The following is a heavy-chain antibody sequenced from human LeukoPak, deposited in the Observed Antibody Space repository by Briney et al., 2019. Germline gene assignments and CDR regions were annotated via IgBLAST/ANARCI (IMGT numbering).Heavy chain of an antibody. Sequence: SETLSLTCAVYGGSFSGYYWSWIRQPPGKGLEWIGEINHSGSTNYNPSLKSRVTISVDTSKIQFSLKLSSVTAADTAVYYCARGSSDWYFDLWGCGTLVTVSS. CDR3: ARGSSDWYFDL. CDR2: INHSGST. J-gene: IGHJ2*01. CDR1: GGSFSGYY. V-gene: IGHV4-34*01. D-gene: IGHD6-6*01.